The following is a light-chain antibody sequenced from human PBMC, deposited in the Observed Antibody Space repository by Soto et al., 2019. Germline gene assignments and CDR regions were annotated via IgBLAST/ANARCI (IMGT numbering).Light chain of an antibody. Sequence: QSALTQPRSVSGSPGQSVTITCTGTKSDLGDYNYVSWFKQHPGKTPKLMIYDFTRRPSWVPDRFSGSQSGNTATLTISGLQAEDESEYYCCSYCGTYTYVFRTGTKLTV. CDR1: KSDLGDYNY. CDR2: DFT. J-gene: IGLJ1*01. V-gene: IGLV2-11*01. CDR3: CSYCGTYTYV.